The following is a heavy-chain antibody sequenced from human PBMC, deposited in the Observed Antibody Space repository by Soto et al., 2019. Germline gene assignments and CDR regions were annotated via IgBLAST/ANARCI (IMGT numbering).Heavy chain of an antibody. CDR2: INHGGST. CDR3: ARTDIVTTNWFDP. CDR1: GESFIGYY. V-gene: IGHV4-34*01. J-gene: IGHJ5*02. D-gene: IGHD5-12*01. Sequence: QVHLQQWGAGLLKPSETLSLTCAVYGESFIGYYWTWIRQSPGKGLEWIGEINHGGSTNYNPSLKSRGTISIDTSKNQFSLKLTSVTAADTSVSYCARTDIVTTNWFDPWGQGTLVTVSS.